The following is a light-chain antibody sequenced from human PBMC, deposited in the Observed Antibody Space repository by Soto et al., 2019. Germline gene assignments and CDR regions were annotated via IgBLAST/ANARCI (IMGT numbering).Light chain of an antibody. V-gene: IGLV2-18*02. CDR3: SSYTSSSTLV. J-gene: IGLJ2*01. CDR1: SSDVGSYNR. Sequence: QSVLTQPPSVSRSPGQSVTISCTGTSSDVGSYNRVSWYQQPPGTAPKLMIYEVSNRPSGVPDRFSGSKSGNTASLTISGLQAEDEADYYCSSYTSSSTLVFGGGTKLTVL. CDR2: EVS.